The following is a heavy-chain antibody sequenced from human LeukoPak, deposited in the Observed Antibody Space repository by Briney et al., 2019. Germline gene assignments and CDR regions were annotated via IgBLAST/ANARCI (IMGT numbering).Heavy chain of an antibody. CDR3: ARLTRSLTIDY. D-gene: IGHD4-11*01. J-gene: IGHJ4*02. CDR1: GDSISTSSTYY. CDR2: IYYSGST. Sequence: PSETLSLTCTVSGDSISTSSTYYWGWIRQPPGKGPEWIGTIYYSGSTYYNPSLKSRVTISVDTSKNQFSLKLRSVTAADTAMYYCARLTRSLTIDYWRQGTLVTVSS. V-gene: IGHV4-39*01.